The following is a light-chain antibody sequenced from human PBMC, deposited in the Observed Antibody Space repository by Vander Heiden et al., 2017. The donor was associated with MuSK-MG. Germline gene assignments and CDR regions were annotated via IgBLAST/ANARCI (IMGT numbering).Light chain of an antibody. V-gene: IGLV2-11*01. CDR3: CSYAGSYSWV. CDR2: DVS. Sequence: QSALTQPRSVSGSPGQSVTISCTGTSSDVGGYNYVSWYQQHPGKAPNLMIYDVSKWSSGVPDRFSGSKSGNTASLTISGLQAEDEADYYCCSYAGSYSWVFGGGTKLTVL. J-gene: IGLJ3*02. CDR1: SSDVGGYNY.